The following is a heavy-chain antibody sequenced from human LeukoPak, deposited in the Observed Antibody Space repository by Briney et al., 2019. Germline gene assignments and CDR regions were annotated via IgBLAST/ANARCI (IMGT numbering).Heavy chain of an antibody. CDR2: IRVSGGST. J-gene: IGHJ4*02. CDR3: ATGRGGADY. V-gene: IGHV3-23*01. Sequence: PVETLRLSCAASGFTFTSYAMSWVRHAPGKRREWVSTIRVSGGSTDSADSVKGRFTISRDNSKNTLFLQMNSLRAEDTAVYYCATGRGGADYWGQGALVTVSS. D-gene: IGHD2-21*01. CDR1: GFTFTSYA.